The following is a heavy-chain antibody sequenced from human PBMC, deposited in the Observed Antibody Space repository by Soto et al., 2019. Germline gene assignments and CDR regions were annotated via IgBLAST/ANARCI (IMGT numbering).Heavy chain of an antibody. D-gene: IGHD2-15*01. CDR2: ISAYNGNT. CDR1: GYTFTSYG. Sequence: QVQLVQSGAEVKKPGASVKVSCKASGYTFTSYGISWVRQAPGQGLEWMGWISAYNGNTNYAQKLQGRVTMTTDTATSTAYMELRSRRSDDTAVYYCARVPWCSGGSCYSNWFDPWGQGSLVTVSS. J-gene: IGHJ5*02. V-gene: IGHV1-18*01. CDR3: ARVPWCSGGSCYSNWFDP.